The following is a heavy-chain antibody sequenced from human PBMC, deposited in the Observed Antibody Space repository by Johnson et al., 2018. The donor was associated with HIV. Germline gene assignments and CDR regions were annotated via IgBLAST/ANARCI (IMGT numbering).Heavy chain of an antibody. Sequence: VQLVESGGGVDQPGRSLRLSCAASGFTFSSYGMHWVRQAPGKGLEWVAFISSDGSQTFYLDSVQGRFTISRDNVNNSVFLLLNNLRVEDTAVYFCVRAHLIYPKNAYDMWGPGTMVTVSS. V-gene: IGHV3-30*03. CDR3: VRAHLIYPKNAYDM. CDR1: GFTFSSYG. D-gene: IGHD3-16*02. J-gene: IGHJ3*02. CDR2: ISSDGSQT.